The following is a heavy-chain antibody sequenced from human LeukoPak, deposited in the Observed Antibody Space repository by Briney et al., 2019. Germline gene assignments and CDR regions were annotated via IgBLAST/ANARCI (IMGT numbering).Heavy chain of an antibody. V-gene: IGHV4-31*03. D-gene: IGHD6-25*01. CDR2: IYYSGST. Sequence: SETLSLTCTVSGGSISSGGYYWSWIRQHPGKGLEWIGYIYYSGSTYYNPSLKSRVTISVGTSKNQFSLKLSSVTAADTAVYYCARDPAAGAFDIWGQGTMVTVSS. CDR1: GGSISSGGYY. J-gene: IGHJ3*02. CDR3: ARDPAAGAFDI.